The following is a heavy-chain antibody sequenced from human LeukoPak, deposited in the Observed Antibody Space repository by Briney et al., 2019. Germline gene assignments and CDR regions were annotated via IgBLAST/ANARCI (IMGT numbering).Heavy chain of an antibody. CDR2: ISSSGSTI. J-gene: IGHJ3*02. V-gene: IGHV3-48*03. CDR3: ARVSSGKDAFDI. D-gene: IGHD3-10*01. CDR1: GFTFSSYE. Sequence: EGSLRLSCAASGFTFSSYEMNWVRQAPGKGLEWVSYISSSGSTIYYADSVKGRFTISRDNAKNSLYLQMNSLRAEDTAVYYCARVSSGKDAFDIWGQGTMVTVSS.